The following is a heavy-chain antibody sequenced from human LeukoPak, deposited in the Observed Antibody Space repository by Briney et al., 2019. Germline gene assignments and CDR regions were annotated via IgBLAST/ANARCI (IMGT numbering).Heavy chain of an antibody. J-gene: IGHJ4*02. CDR2: IYYSGST. CDR3: AGRQRGLFDY. V-gene: IGHV4-30-4*01. D-gene: IGHD5-18*01. CDR1: GGSISSGDYY. Sequence: SQTLSLTCTVSGGSISSGDYYWSWIRQPPGKGLEWIGYIYYSGSTYYNPSLKSRITISVDTSKNQFSLKLSSVTAANTAVYYCAGRQRGLFDYWGQGTLVTVSS.